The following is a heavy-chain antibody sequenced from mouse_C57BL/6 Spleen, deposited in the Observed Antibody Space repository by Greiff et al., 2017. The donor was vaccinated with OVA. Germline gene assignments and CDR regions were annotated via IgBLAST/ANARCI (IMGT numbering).Heavy chain of an antibody. J-gene: IGHJ2*01. CDR2: ISSGSSTI. CDR3: ARGLTGPSYFDY. D-gene: IGHD4-1*01. CDR1: GFTFSDYG. Sequence: DVHLVESGGGLVKPGGSLKLSCAASGFTFSDYGMHWVRQAPEKGLEWVAYISSGSSTIYYADTVKGRFTISRDNAKNTLFLQMTSLRSEDTAMYYCARGLTGPSYFDYWGQGTTLTVSS. V-gene: IGHV5-17*01.